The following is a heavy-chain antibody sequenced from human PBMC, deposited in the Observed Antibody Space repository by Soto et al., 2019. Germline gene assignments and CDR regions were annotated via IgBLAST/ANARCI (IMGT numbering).Heavy chain of an antibody. Sequence: QVQLQQWGAGLLKPSETLSLTCAVYGGSFSGYYWSWIRQPPGKGLEWIGEINHSGSTNYNPSLKTRVTQDVDTTKTQFSLRPSYVTAADTAVYYWAIKSRGGEPSVLPAAMITGTFFDYWGQGTLVTVSS. CDR3: AIKSRGGEPSVLPAAMITGTFFDY. V-gene: IGHV4-34*01. J-gene: IGHJ4*02. CDR1: GGSFSGYY. CDR2: INHSGST. D-gene: IGHD2-2*01.